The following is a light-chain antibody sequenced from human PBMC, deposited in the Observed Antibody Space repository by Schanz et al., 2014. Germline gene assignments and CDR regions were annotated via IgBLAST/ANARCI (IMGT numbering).Light chain of an antibody. CDR2: EVT. CDR3: SSNSGSNNWV. Sequence: QSALTQPPSASGSPGQSVTISCTGTSSDIGNYNYVSWYQQHPGQAPKLVIYEVTKRPSGVPDRFSGSKSGNTASLTVSGLQAEDEADYYCSSNSGSNNWVFGGGTKLTVL. CDR1: SSDIGNYNY. J-gene: IGLJ3*02. V-gene: IGLV2-8*01.